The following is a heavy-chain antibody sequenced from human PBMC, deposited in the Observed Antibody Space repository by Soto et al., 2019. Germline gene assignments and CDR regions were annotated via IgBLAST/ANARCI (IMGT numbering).Heavy chain of an antibody. CDR1: GFTFSSYA. V-gene: IGHV3-23*01. D-gene: IGHD3-22*01. J-gene: IGHJ4*02. Sequence: EVQLLESGGGLVQPGGSLRLSCAASGFTFSSYAMSWVRQAPGKGLEWVSAISGSGGSTYYADSVKGRFTISRDNSKNTLYLQMNSLRAEDTAVYYCAKDHITMIVVGYLDYWAREPWSPSPQ. CDR2: ISGSGGST. CDR3: AKDHITMIVVGYLDY.